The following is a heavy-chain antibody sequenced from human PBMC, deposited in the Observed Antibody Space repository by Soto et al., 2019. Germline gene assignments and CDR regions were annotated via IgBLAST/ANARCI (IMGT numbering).Heavy chain of an antibody. V-gene: IGHV1-69*13. CDR1: GGTFTDLG. CDR2: IIPIFGTP. CDR3: ARGWDHYDSSGLLTWFDP. Sequence: SVKVSCKASGGTFTDLGLHWVRQAPGQGLEWMGGIIPIFGTPNYAQKFQGRVIITADEFTSTAHMELSSLRSEDTAVYYCARGWDHYDSSGLLTWFDPWGQGTLVTVSS. D-gene: IGHD3-22*01. J-gene: IGHJ5*02.